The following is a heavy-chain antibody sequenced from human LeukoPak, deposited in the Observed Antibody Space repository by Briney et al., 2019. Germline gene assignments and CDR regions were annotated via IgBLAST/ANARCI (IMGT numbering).Heavy chain of an antibody. D-gene: IGHD5-24*01. J-gene: IGHJ4*02. Sequence: GESLKISCKGSGYSFTNYWIGWVRQMPGKGLEWMGNIYPGDSDTRYSPSFQGQVTISADKSISTAYLQWSSLKASDTAMYYCVRDGYNRFKYYFDYWGQGTLVTVSS. CDR2: IYPGDSDT. V-gene: IGHV5-51*01. CDR1: GYSFTNYW. CDR3: VRDGYNRFKYYFDY.